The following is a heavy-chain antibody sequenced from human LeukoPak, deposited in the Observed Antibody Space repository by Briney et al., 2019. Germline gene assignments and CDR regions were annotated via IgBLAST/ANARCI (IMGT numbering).Heavy chain of an antibody. CDR3: ARERPGLPYYFDY. V-gene: IGHV3-33*01. Sequence: GGSLRLSCAASGLTFSSYGMHWVRQAPGKGLEWVAVIWYDGSNKYYADSVKGRFTISRDNSKNTLYLQMNSLRAEDTAVYYCARERPGLPYYFDYWGQGTLVTVSS. J-gene: IGHJ4*02. CDR2: IWYDGSNK. CDR1: GLTFSSYG. D-gene: IGHD2-21*02.